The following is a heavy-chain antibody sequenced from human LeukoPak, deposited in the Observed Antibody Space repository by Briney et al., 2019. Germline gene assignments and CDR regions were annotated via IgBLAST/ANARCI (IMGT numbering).Heavy chain of an antibody. Sequence: HPGGSLRLSCAPSGPTFSCYWMSWVRQAPGEGLGWVAYIKQDGSEKYYVGSVKGRVTISRDNAKNAHYLQMNSLRAEDTAEYYCASDSGSYVWHAFDFWGQGTMDTVSS. CDR2: IKQDGSEK. D-gene: IGHD1-26*01. J-gene: IGHJ3*01. CDR3: ASDSGSYVWHAFDF. V-gene: IGHV3-7*01. CDR1: GPTFSCYW.